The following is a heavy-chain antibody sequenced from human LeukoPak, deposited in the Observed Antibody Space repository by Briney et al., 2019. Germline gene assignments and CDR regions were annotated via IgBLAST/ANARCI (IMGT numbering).Heavy chain of an antibody. CDR2: IYTSGST. J-gene: IGHJ3*02. Sequence: PSETLSLTCTVSGGSISSYYWSWIRQPAGKGLEWIGRIYTSGSTNYNPSLKSRVTMSVDTSKNQFSLKLSSVTAADTAVYYCARVKIQQLVPLGAFDIWGQGTMVTVSS. CDR1: GGSISSYY. D-gene: IGHD6-13*01. CDR3: ARVKIQQLVPLGAFDI. V-gene: IGHV4-4*07.